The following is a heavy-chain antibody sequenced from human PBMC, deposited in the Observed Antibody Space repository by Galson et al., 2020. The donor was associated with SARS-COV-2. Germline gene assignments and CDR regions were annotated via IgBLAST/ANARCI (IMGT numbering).Heavy chain of an antibody. D-gene: IGHD6-13*01. J-gene: IGHJ6*02. V-gene: IGHV2-70*01. Sequence: SGPTLVKPTQTLTLTCTFSGFSLSTSGMCVSWIRQPPGKALEWLALIDWDDDKHYSTSLKTRLTISKDTSKNQVVLTMTNMDPVDTATYYCARIVVEQQLVHDYYYGMDVWGQGTTVTVSS. CDR2: IDWDDDK. CDR1: GFSLSTSGMC. CDR3: ARIVVEQQLVHDYYYGMDV.